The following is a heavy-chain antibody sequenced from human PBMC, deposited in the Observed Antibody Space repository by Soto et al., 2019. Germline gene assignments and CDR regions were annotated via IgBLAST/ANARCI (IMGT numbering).Heavy chain of an antibody. CDR3: ARITRSPNSGYFDY. V-gene: IGHV4-34*01. D-gene: IGHD3-10*01. CDR2: INHSGST. CDR1: GGSFSCYY. J-gene: IGHJ4*02. Sequence: SETLSLTCAVYGGSFSCYYWTWIRQPPGTGLEWIGEINHSGSTNYNPSLKSRVTISVDTSKNQFSLILSSVTAADTAVYYCARITRSPNSGYFDYWGQGALVTVSS.